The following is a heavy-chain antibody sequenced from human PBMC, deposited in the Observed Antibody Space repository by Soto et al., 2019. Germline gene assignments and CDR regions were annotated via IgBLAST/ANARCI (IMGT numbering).Heavy chain of an antibody. CDR3: ARGVGGSSWYKTNGDYYYGMDV. Sequence: SETLSLTCTVSGGSISSYYWSWIRQPPGKGLEWIGYIYYSGSTNYNPSLKSRVTISVDTSKNQSSLKLSSVAAADTAVYYCARGVGGSSWYKTNGDYYYGMDVWGQGTTVTVSS. D-gene: IGHD6-13*01. V-gene: IGHV4-59*01. CDR1: GGSISSYY. CDR2: IYYSGST. J-gene: IGHJ6*02.